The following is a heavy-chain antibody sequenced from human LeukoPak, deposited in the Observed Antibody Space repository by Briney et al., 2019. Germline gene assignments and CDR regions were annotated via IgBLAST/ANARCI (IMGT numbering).Heavy chain of an antibody. J-gene: IGHJ4*02. Sequence: SGTLSHTCAVSGGSILTTNWWSWVRQPPGKGLEWIGEVHLSGTSNYNPSLKSRVSMSIDKSKNQLSLKLTSVTAADTAMYYCARESGAFSPFGFWGQGTLVTVSS. CDR1: GGSILTTNW. V-gene: IGHV4-4*02. CDR2: VHLSGTS. CDR3: ARESGAFSPFGF. D-gene: IGHD1-26*01.